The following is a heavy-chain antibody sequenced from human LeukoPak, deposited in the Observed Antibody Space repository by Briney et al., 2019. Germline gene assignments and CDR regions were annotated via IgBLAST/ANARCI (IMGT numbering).Heavy chain of an antibody. CDR2: ISGSGGST. CDR1: GFTFSSYA. CDR3: ATAPSGSYFDY. D-gene: IGHD1-26*01. Sequence: GGSLRLSCAASGFTFSSYAMSWVRQAPGKGLEWVSVISGSGGSTYYADSVKGRFTISRDNSKNTLYLQMNSLRAEDTAVYYCATAPSGSYFDYWGQGTLVTVSS. V-gene: IGHV3-23*01. J-gene: IGHJ4*02.